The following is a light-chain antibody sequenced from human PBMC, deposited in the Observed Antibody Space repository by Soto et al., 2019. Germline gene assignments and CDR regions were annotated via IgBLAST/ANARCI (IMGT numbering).Light chain of an antibody. CDR3: QHYSTWLWT. J-gene: IGKJ1*01. V-gene: IGKV3-15*01. Sequence: EIVMTQSPATLSVSPGERATLSCRASQSVDSKLAWYQQKPGQGPRLLIYGASSRATGIPARFSGSGSGTEFTLTISSLQSEDFAFYYCQHYSTWLWTFGPGTKVEIK. CDR1: QSVDSK. CDR2: GAS.